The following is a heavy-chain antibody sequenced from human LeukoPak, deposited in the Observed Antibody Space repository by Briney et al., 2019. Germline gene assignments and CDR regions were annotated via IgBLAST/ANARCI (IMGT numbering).Heavy chain of an antibody. J-gene: IGHJ4*02. CDR3: ARLPLEAFGEVLNFDR. D-gene: IGHD3-10*01. CDR2: INDNGIT. V-gene: IGHV4-34*01. Sequence: SETLSLTCGVSSEFFTGYYWGWIRQPPGKGLEWIGDINDNGITKYNPTLKSRVTISIDTSKKQFSLKVKSVTAADTAVYYCARLPLEAFGEVLNFDRWGQGALVIVSS. CDR1: SEFFTGYY.